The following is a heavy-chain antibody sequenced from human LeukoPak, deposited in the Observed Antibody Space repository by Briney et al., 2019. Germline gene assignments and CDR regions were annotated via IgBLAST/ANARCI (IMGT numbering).Heavy chain of an antibody. CDR2: IYTSGST. CDR3: ARGKRYCYDSSGYYLATHFDY. V-gene: IGHV4-61*02. J-gene: IGHJ4*02. Sequence: SETLSLTCTVSGGSISSGSYYWSWIRQPAGKGLEWIGRIYTSGSTNYNPSLKSRVTISVDTSKNQFSLKLSSVTAADTAVYYCARGKRYCYDSSGYYLATHFDYWGQGTLVTVSS. D-gene: IGHD3-22*01. CDR1: GGSISSGSYY.